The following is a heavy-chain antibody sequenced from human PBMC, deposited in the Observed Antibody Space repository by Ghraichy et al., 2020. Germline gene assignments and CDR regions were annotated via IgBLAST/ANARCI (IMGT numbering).Heavy chain of an antibody. CDR1: GGSISSSSYY. CDR3: ARLWELLLHFDY. V-gene: IGHV4-39*01. Sequence: SETLSLTCTVSGGSISSSSYYWGWIRQPPGKGLEWIGSIYYSGSTYYNPSLKSRVTISVDTSKNQFSLKLSSVTAADTAVYYCARLWELLLHFDYWGQGTLVTVSS. CDR2: IYYSGST. J-gene: IGHJ4*02. D-gene: IGHD1-26*01.